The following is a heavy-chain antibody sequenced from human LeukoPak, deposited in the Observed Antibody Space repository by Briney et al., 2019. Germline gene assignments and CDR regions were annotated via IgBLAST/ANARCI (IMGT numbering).Heavy chain of an antibody. V-gene: IGHV3-23*01. CDR3: AKKRDAFDI. J-gene: IGHJ3*02. CDR2: LTDSGGTT. CDR1: GFTFSSYA. D-gene: IGHD5-24*01. Sequence: GGSLRLSCVASGFTFSSYAMGWVRQAPGKRPEWVSSLTDSGGTTYYVDSVKGRFTISRDNNKNTLYLHMNSLRAEDTAMYYCAKKRDAFDIWGQGTVVAVSS.